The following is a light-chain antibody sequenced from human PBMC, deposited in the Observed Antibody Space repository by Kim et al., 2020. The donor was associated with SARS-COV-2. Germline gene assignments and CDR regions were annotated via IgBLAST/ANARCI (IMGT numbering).Light chain of an antibody. J-gene: IGLJ3*02. CDR2: DNN. CDR3: GTWDSSLSAGWV. V-gene: IGLV1-51*01. Sequence: QSVLTQPPSVSAAPGQKVTISCSGSTSNIGNNYISWYQQLPGTAPKLLIYDNNKRPSGIPDRFSGSKSGTSATLGITGLQTGDEADYYCGTWDSSLSAGWVCGGGTQLTVL. CDR1: TSNIGNNY.